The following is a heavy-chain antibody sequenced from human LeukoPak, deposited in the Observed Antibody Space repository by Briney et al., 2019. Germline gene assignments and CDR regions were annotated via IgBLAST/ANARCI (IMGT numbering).Heavy chain of an antibody. CDR3: AKDLHYYFAMDV. CDR2: NGRGGNK. Sequence: PGDSLRLSCAASGFTFSACAMRWLRHAPGEGVEWVSANGRGGNKHYSESVKGRFANSRDNSKNTLFHQMSSLRAEDTALYYRAKDLHYYFAMDVWGQGTTVSVSS. CDR1: GFTFSACA. J-gene: IGHJ6*02. V-gene: IGHV3-23*01.